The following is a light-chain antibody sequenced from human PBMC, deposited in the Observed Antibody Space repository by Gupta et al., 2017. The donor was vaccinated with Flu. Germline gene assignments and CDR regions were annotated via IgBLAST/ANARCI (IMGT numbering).Light chain of an antibody. CDR2: DAS. V-gene: IGKV3-11*01. CDR3: QQRSNGPPSLT. J-gene: IGKJ4*01. Sequence: EIVLTQSPATLSLSPGERATLSCRASQSVSSYLAWYKQKPGQAPRLLIYDASNRATGIKARCSGSGDGTDFTLTISSREPEDFAVYYCQQRSNGPPSLTFGGGTKVEIK. CDR1: QSVSSY.